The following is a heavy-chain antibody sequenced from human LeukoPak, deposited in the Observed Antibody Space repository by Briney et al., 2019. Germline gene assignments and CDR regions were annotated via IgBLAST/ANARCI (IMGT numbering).Heavy chain of an antibody. V-gene: IGHV3-73*01. J-gene: IGHJ4*02. D-gene: IGHD4-17*01. CDR1: GFTFSGSA. CDR3: ARSEGTTVTMFDY. Sequence: GGSLRLSCAASGFTFSGSAIHWVRQSSGKGLEWVGQIDKKDKGYATATAYAASVKGRFTISRDDSINTAYLQMKSLKTEDTAVYYCARSEGTTVTMFDYWGQGTLVTVSS. CDR2: IDKKDKGYATAT.